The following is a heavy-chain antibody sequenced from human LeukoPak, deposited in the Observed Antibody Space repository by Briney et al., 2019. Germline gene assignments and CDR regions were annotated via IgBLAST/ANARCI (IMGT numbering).Heavy chain of an antibody. D-gene: IGHD6-6*01. CDR1: GGTFSSYA. CDR3: ALSSSIRGGYFDY. J-gene: IGHJ4*02. Sequence: SVKVSCKASGGTFSSYAISWVRQAPGQGLEWMGRIIPILGIANYAQKFQGRVTITTDESTSTAYMELSSLRSEDTAVYYCALSSSIRGGYFDYWGQGTLVTVSS. CDR2: IIPILGIA. V-gene: IGHV1-69*04.